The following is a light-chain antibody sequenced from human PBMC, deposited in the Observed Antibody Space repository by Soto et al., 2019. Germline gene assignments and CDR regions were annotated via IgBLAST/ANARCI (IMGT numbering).Light chain of an antibody. V-gene: IGKV3-20*01. CDR1: QSVTSNY. CDR2: GAS. Sequence: EIGLTQSPGTLSLSPGERATLSCRASQSVTSNYLAWYQQKPGQAPSLLIYGASSRAAGIPDRFSGSGSGTDFTLTISRLEPEDFAVYYCQRYGSSPTFGQGTKVEI. CDR3: QRYGSSPT. J-gene: IGKJ1*01.